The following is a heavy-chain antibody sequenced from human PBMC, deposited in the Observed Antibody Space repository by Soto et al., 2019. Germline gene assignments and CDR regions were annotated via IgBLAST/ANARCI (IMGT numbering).Heavy chain of an antibody. CDR3: ARAPSGARVPYGMDV. D-gene: IGHD1-26*01. V-gene: IGHV1-46*03. Sequence: ASVKLSCKESGYTFTSYYMHWVRQAPGQGLEWMGIINPSGGSTSHAQKLQGRVTMTRDTSTSTVYMELSSLRFEDTAVYYCARAPSGARVPYGMDVWGQGTTVTVSS. J-gene: IGHJ6*02. CDR1: GYTFTSYY. CDR2: INPSGGST.